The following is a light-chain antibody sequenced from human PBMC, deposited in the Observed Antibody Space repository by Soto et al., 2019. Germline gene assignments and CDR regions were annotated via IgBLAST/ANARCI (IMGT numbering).Light chain of an antibody. J-gene: IGKJ2*01. CDR3: QQYENSVMYT. Sequence: EIVFTQSPGTLSLSPGERATLSCRASQSVRSSFFAWYQQKPGQAPRLLIYDVSVRATGIPDRFSGSGSGTDFTLTINRLEPEDFAVYYCQQYENSVMYTFGQGTKLEIK. CDR1: QSVRSSF. CDR2: DVS. V-gene: IGKV3-20*01.